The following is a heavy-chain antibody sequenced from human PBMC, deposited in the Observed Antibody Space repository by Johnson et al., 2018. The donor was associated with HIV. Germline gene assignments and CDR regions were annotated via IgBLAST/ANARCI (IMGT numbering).Heavy chain of an antibody. J-gene: IGHJ3*02. CDR2: ISYDGSNK. CDR1: GFTFSSYA. D-gene: IGHD1-26*01. Sequence: QVQLVESGGGVVQPGRSLRLSCAASGFTFSSYAMHWVRQAPGKGLEWVAVISYDGSNKYSADSVKGRFTISRDNSKNTLYLQRNRLRAEDTAVYYCAKDGGSDGGAFDIWGQGTMVTVSS. V-gene: IGHV3-30-3*01. CDR3: AKDGGSDGGAFDI.